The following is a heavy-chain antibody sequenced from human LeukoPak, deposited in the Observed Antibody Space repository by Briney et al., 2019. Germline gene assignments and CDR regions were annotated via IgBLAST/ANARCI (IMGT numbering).Heavy chain of an antibody. CDR1: GYTFTSYG. V-gene: IGHV1-18*01. D-gene: IGHD5-12*01. CDR3: ARDRGIDSVATISDFDY. J-gene: IGHJ4*02. Sequence: ASVKVSCRASGYTFTSYGISWVRQAPGQGLEWMGWISAYNGNTNYAQKFQGRVTITADESTSTAYMELSSLRSEDTAVYYCARDRGIDSVATISDFDYWGQGTLVTVSS. CDR2: ISAYNGNT.